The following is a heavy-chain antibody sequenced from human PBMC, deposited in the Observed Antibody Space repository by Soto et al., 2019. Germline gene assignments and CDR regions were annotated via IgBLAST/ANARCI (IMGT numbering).Heavy chain of an antibody. V-gene: IGHV4-31*03. CDR3: AREGGDGIDY. Sequence: SEILSLTCTVSGGSIRSGSHYWSWIRQHPGKGLEWIGYIYYSGSTYYNPSLKSRITISISTSKNQFSLKLTSVTAADTAVYYCAREGGDGIDYWGQGTLVTVSS. D-gene: IGHD3-16*01. J-gene: IGHJ4*02. CDR2: IYYSGST. CDR1: GGSIRSGSHY.